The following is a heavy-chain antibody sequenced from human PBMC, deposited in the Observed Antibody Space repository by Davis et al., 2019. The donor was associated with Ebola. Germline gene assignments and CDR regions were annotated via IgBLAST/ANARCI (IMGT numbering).Heavy chain of an antibody. CDR3: ARGPEGSYYYGSGSYPAGMDV. CDR2: IIPILGIA. D-gene: IGHD3-10*01. CDR1: RGTFSSYA. V-gene: IGHV1-69*04. J-gene: IGHJ6*02. Sequence: SVKVSCKASRGTFSSYAISWVRQASGQGLEWMGRIIPILGIANYAQKFQGRVTITADKSTSTAYMELSSLRSEDTAVYYCARGPEGSYYYGSGSYPAGMDVWGQGTTVTVSS.